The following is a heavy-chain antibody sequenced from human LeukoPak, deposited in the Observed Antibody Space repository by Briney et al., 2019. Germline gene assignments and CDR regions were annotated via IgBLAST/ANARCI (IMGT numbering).Heavy chain of an antibody. J-gene: IGHJ4*02. Sequence: SETLSLTCAVYGGPFSGYYWSWIRQPPGKGLEWIGEINHSGSTNYNPPLKSRVTISVDTSKNQFSLKLSSVTAADTAVYYCARVRYSGYVDYWGQGTLVTVSS. D-gene: IGHD5-12*01. CDR3: ARVRYSGYVDY. CDR2: INHSGST. V-gene: IGHV4-34*01. CDR1: GGPFSGYY.